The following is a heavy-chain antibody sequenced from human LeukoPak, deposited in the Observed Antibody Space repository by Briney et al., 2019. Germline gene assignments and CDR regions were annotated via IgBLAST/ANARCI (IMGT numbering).Heavy chain of an antibody. Sequence: PGGSLRLSCAVSGFTVSSNYMGWVRQAPGKGLQWVSVIYAGASGTTYYAGPVRGRFTISRDSPKNTLYLQMNSLRAEDTALYYCAGDGYESNGYVDYWGQGTLVTVSS. V-gene: IGHV3-66*01. J-gene: IGHJ4*02. CDR1: GFTVSSNY. D-gene: IGHD3-22*01. CDR2: IYAGASGTT. CDR3: AGDGYESNGYVDY.